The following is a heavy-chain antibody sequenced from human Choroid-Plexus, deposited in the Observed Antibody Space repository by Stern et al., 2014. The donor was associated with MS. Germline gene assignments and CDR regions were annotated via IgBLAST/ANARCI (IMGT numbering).Heavy chain of an antibody. J-gene: IGHJ6*02. CDR1: GYIFTGYY. CDR2: INPNTGGT. D-gene: IGHD3-3*01. V-gene: IGHV1-2*02. Sequence: QVQLVQSGAEVKKPGASVKVSCKTSGYIFTGYYIHWVRQAPGQGLEWMAWINPNTGGTKYAQKFQGRVTMSRDTSISTAYVELSSLTSDDTAVYYCARDQRGITIFGVVTDYYYRGREGGGQGTTVTVSS. CDR3: ARDQRGITIFGVVTDYYYRGREG.